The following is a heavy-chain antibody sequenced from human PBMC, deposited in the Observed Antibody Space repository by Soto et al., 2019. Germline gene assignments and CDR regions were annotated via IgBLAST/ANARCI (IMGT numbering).Heavy chain of an antibody. D-gene: IGHD6-13*01. CDR3: AREDLGYSSSHTMADY. V-gene: IGHV1-18*01. J-gene: IGHJ4*02. CDR1: GYTFTSYG. CDR2: ISAYNGNT. Sequence: QVQLVQSGAEVKKPGASVKVSCKASGYTFTSYGISWVRQAPGQGLEWMGWISAYNGNTNYAQKLQGRVTMTTDTSTSTAYTELRSLRSDDTAVYYCAREDLGYSSSHTMADYWGQGTLVTVSS.